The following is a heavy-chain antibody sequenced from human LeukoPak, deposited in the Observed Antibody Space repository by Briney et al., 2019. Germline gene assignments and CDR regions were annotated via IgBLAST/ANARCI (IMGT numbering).Heavy chain of an antibody. Sequence: SETLPLTCTVSGGSISSSSYYWGWIRQPPGKGLEWIGSIYYSGSTYYNPSLKSRVTISVDTSKNQFSLKLSSVTAADTAVYYCARRGGSSYYNWFDPWGQGTLVTVSS. J-gene: IGHJ5*02. CDR1: GGSISSSSYY. CDR3: ARRGGSSYYNWFDP. CDR2: IYYSGST. D-gene: IGHD6-13*01. V-gene: IGHV4-39*01.